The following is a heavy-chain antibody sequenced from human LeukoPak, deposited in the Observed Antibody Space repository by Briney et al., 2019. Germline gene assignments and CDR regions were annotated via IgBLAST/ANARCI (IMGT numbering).Heavy chain of an antibody. D-gene: IGHD3-3*01. CDR3: ARDEYYDFWSGYYFWSAFDI. CDR2: ISSSSSYI. Sequence: GGSLRLSCAASGFTFSSYSMNWVRQAPGKGLEWVSSISSSSSYIYYADSVKGRFTISRDNAKNSLCLQMNSLRAEDTAVYYCARDEYYDFWSGYYFWSAFDIWGQGTMVTVSS. V-gene: IGHV3-21*01. J-gene: IGHJ3*02. CDR1: GFTFSSYS.